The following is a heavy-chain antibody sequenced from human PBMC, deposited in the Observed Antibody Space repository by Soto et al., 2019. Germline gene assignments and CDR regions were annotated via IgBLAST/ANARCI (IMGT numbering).Heavy chain of an antibody. CDR1: AYTFTSYD. V-gene: IGHV1-8*01. CDR3: ERGLAADHPNLDVYSFYGMDV. D-gene: IGHD6-13*01. Sequence: AAVNISCKASAYTFTSYDTIWDRQTTGQGLESMGWMNPNSGNTGYAQKFQGRVTMTRNTSISTAYMALSSPRSEDTDVYYCERGLAADHPNLDVYSFYGMDVWGQGTTVTV. CDR2: MNPNSGNT. J-gene: IGHJ6*02.